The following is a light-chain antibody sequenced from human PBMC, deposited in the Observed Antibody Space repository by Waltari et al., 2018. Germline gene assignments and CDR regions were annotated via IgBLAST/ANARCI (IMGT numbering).Light chain of an antibody. Sequence: VVMTQSPATLSVSPGETVTLSCRASQSVGSSVAWYQQKTGRPPKLLIYGASTRATGVPARFSGSGSGTDFILTISGLHSEDFAIYHCQQYNNWPPWTFGQGTKVEIK. CDR1: QSVGSS. J-gene: IGKJ1*01. CDR2: GAS. CDR3: QQYNNWPPWT. V-gene: IGKV3-15*01.